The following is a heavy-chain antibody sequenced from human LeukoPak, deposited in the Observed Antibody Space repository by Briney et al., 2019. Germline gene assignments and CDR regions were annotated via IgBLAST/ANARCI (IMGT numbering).Heavy chain of an antibody. CDR3: ARVGYASSWSNFDY. Sequence: ASGKCSCTASVYNFAAYFMPWVRQAPGQGLEWMGRINPNGGDTNYAQKFQGRVTMARDTSISTAYMELSSLRSDDTAVYYCARVGYASSWSNFDYWGQGTLVTVSS. CDR2: INPNGGDT. J-gene: IGHJ4*02. V-gene: IGHV1-2*06. D-gene: IGHD6-13*01. CDR1: VYNFAAYF.